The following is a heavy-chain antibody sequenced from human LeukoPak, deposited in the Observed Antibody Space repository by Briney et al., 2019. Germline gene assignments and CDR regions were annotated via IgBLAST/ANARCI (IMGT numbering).Heavy chain of an antibody. J-gene: IGHJ5*02. V-gene: IGHV4-59*01. CDR1: GGSISSYY. Sequence: SETLSLTCTVSGGSISSYYWSWIRQPPGKGLEWIGYIYYSGSTNYNPSLKSRVTISVDMSKNQFSLKLSSVTAADTAVYYCARGRYSPNWFDPWGQGTLVTVSS. CDR3: ARGRYSPNWFDP. D-gene: IGHD6-13*01. CDR2: IYYSGST.